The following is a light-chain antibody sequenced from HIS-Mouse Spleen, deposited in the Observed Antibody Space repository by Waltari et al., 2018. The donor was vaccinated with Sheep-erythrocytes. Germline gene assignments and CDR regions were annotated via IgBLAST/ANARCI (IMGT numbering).Light chain of an antibody. V-gene: IGKV1-33*01. CDR1: QDISNY. Sequence: EIQITHSPSSLSASVGARVTITCQASQDISNYLNWYQQKPGKAPKLLIYDASNLETGVPSRFSGSGSGTDFTFTISSLQPEDIATYYCQQYDNLPLTFGGGTKVEIK. CDR3: QQYDNLPLT. CDR2: DAS. J-gene: IGKJ4*01.